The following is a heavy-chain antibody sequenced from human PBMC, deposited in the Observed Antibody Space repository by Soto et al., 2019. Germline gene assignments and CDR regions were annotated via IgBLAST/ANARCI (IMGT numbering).Heavy chain of an antibody. V-gene: IGHV1-69*12. CDR3: ARHPPAVYYYGMDV. CDR2: IIPIFGTA. J-gene: IGHJ6*02. Sequence: QVQLVQSGAEVKKPGSSVKVSCKASGGTFSSYAVSWVRQAPGQGLEWMGGIIPIFGTANYAQKFQGRVTITADESTSTAYMELSSLRSEDTAVYYCARHPPAVYYYGMDVWGQGPTVTVSS. CDR1: GGTFSSYA.